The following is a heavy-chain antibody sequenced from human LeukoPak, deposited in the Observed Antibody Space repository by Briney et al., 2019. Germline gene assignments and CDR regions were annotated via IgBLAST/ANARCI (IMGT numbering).Heavy chain of an antibody. V-gene: IGHV3-23*01. Sequence: PGGSLRLSCTASGFTFSSYAMSWVRQAPGKGLEWVSAISGSGGSTYYADSVKGRFTISRDNSKNTLYLQMNSLRAEDTAVYYCANFKWETLYSDYWGQGTLVTVSS. D-gene: IGHD1-26*01. CDR3: ANFKWETLYSDY. CDR2: ISGSGGST. J-gene: IGHJ4*02. CDR1: GFTFSSYA.